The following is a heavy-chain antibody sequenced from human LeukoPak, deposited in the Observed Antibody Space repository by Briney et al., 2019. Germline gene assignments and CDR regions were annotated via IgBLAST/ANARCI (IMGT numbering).Heavy chain of an antibody. Sequence: PGGSLRLSCVASGFTFSSYSMNWVRQAPGEGLEWVSSISSSGSHIYYADSVRGRFTISRDNAKNSLYLQMNSLRAEDTAVYYCARGPGIVVVMHWGQGTLVTVSS. D-gene: IGHD3-22*01. V-gene: IGHV3-21*01. CDR2: ISSSGSHI. CDR3: ARGPGIVVVMH. J-gene: IGHJ4*02. CDR1: GFTFSSYS.